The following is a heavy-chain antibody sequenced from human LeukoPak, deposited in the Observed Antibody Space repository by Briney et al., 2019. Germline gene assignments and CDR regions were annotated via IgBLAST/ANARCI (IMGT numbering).Heavy chain of an antibody. J-gene: IGHJ4*02. CDR3: ARDRYYDFWSGYLDY. CDR1: GFTFSSYW. CDR2: IKQDGSEK. V-gene: IGHV3-7*01. D-gene: IGHD3-3*01. Sequence: GGSLGLSCAGSGFTFSSYWMSWVRQAPGKGLEWVANIKQDGSEKYYVDSVKGRFTISRDNAKNSLYLQMNSLRAEDTAVYYCARDRYYDFWSGYLDYWGQGTLVTVSS.